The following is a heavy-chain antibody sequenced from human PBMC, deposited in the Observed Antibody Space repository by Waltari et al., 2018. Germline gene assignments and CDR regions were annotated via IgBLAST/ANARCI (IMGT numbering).Heavy chain of an antibody. CDR1: GYSISSGYY. CDR2: IYTSGST. V-gene: IGHV4-38-2*02. CDR3: ARDGAVVPFDP. D-gene: IGHD6-6*01. J-gene: IGHJ5*02. Sequence: QVQLQESGPGLVKPSETLSLTCAVSGYSISSGYYWGWIRQPPGKGLEWIGSIYTSGSTNYNPSLKSRVTISVDTSKNQFSLKLSSVTAADTAVYYCARDGAVVPFDPWGQGTLVTVSS.